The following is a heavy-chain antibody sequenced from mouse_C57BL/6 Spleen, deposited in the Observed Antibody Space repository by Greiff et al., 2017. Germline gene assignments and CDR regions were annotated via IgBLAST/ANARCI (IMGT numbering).Heavy chain of an antibody. CDR2: IRLKSDNYAT. V-gene: IGHV6-3*01. CDR1: GFTFSNYW. J-gene: IGHJ2*01. Sequence: EVKLMESGGGLVQPGGSMKLSCVASGFTFSNYWMNWVRQSPEKGLEWVAQIRLKSDNYATHYAESVKGRFTISRDDSKSSVYLQMNNLRAEDTGIYYCTGGGIFDYWGQGTTLTVSS. CDR3: TGGGIFDY.